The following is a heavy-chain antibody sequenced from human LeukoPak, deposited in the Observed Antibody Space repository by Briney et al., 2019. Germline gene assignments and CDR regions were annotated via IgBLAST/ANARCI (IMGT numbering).Heavy chain of an antibody. V-gene: IGHV3-30*18. CDR3: AKEDVGRPFFDY. J-gene: IGHJ4*02. D-gene: IGHD3-10*01. Sequence: PGGSLRLSCAASGFTFSSYGMHWVRQAPGKGLEWVAFISYDGSNKYYADSVKGRFTISRDNSKNTLYLQMNSLRAEDTAVYYCAKEDVGRPFFDYWGQGTLVTVSS. CDR1: GFTFSSYG. CDR2: ISYDGSNK.